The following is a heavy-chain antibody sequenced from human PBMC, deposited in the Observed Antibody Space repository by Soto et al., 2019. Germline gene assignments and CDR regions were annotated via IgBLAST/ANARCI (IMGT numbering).Heavy chain of an antibody. J-gene: IGHJ4*02. CDR1: EITLNIYW. V-gene: IGHV3-74*01. D-gene: IGHD3-10*01. CDR3: TKDTFGAGDS. Sequence: EAQLVESGGGLVQPGGSLTLSCTASEITLNIYWMHWIRQAPGKGLVWVSRINPESTTLTYADSVTGRFTISRDSAKNTLCLQMNGLGAEDTAIYYCTKDTFGAGDSWGQVTLVTVSS. CDR2: INPESTTL.